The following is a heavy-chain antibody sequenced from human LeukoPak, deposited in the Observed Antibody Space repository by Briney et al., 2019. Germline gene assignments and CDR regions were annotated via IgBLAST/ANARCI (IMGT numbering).Heavy chain of an antibody. CDR2: IYPGDSDT. D-gene: IGHD6-13*01. CDR1: GYSFTTYW. CDR3: ASQDRSSWYFFDY. J-gene: IGHJ4*02. Sequence: GESLKISCKGSGYSFTTYWIGWVRQMPGKGLEWMGIIYPGDSDTRYSPSFQGQVTISADKSISTAYLQWSSLKASDTAMYYCASQDRSSWYFFDYWGQGTLVTVSS. V-gene: IGHV5-51*01.